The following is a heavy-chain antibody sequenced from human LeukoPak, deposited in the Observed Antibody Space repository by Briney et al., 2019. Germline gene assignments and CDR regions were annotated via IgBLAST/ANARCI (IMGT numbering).Heavy chain of an antibody. CDR3: AKEGYSSGSDY. CDR1: EFTFNSYN. CDR2: ISSSSNYI. D-gene: IGHD6-19*01. Sequence: GGSLRLSCAASEFTFNSYNMNWVRQAPGKGLEWVSSISSSSNYIYYADSVKGRFTISRDSAKNTLYLQMNSLRAEDTAVYYCAKEGYSSGSDYWGQGTLVTVSS. V-gene: IGHV3-21*01. J-gene: IGHJ4*02.